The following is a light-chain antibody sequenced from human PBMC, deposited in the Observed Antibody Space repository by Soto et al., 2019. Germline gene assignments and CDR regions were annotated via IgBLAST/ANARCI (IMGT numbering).Light chain of an antibody. Sequence: QSVLTQPASVSGSPGQSITISCSGTSSEVGGYNYVSWYQQHPGKAPKLMIYDVSNRPSGVSYRFSGSKSGNTDSLTISWLQAEDETDYYCSSYTSSNTYVFGTGTKVTVL. CDR3: SSYTSSNTYV. CDR1: SSEVGGYNY. CDR2: DVS. J-gene: IGLJ1*01. V-gene: IGLV2-14*01.